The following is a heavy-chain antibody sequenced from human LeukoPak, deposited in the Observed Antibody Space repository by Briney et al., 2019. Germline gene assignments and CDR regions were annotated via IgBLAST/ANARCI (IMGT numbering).Heavy chain of an antibody. J-gene: IGHJ4*02. CDR3: ARAVWGAAAY. CDR1: GGSISSYY. D-gene: IGHD6-13*01. CDR2: IYYSGST. V-gene: IGHV4-59*01. Sequence: PSETLSLTCPVSGGSISSYYWSWIRQPPGKGLEWIGYIYYSGSTNYNPSLKSRVTISVDTSKNQFSLKLSSVTAADTVVYYCARAVWGAAAYWGQGTLVTVSS.